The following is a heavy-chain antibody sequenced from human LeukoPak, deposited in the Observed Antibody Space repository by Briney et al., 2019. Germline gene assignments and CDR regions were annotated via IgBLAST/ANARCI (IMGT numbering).Heavy chain of an antibody. J-gene: IGHJ3*02. CDR3: ARLITMIGEDAFDI. CDR1: GFTFSSYS. Sequence: GGSLRLSCAASGFTFSSYSMNWVRQAPGKGLEWVSSISSSSSYIYYADSVKGRFTISRDNAKNSLYLQMNSLRAEDTAVYYCARLITMIGEDAFDIWGQGAMVTVSS. CDR2: ISSSSSYI. V-gene: IGHV3-21*01. D-gene: IGHD3-22*01.